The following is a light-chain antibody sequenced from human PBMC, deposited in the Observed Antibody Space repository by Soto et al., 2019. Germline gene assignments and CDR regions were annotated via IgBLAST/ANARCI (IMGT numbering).Light chain of an antibody. CDR2: SNY. CDR3: AAWDDSLNGYV. J-gene: IGLJ1*01. CDR1: SSNIESNT. Sequence: QAVVTQPPSASGTPGQRVTISCSGSSSNIESNTVTWYQQLPGTAPKLVIYSNYDRPSGVPDRFSGSTSGTSASLAISGLQSEDEADYYCAAWDDSLNGYVFGGGTKVTVL. V-gene: IGLV1-44*01.